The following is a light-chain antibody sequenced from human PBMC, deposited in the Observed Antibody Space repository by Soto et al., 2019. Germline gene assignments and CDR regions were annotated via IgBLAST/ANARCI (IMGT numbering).Light chain of an antibody. CDR2: DVN. J-gene: IGLJ3*02. Sequence: QSALTQPPSASGSPGQSVAISCTGTSSDVGGYNYVSWYQQHPGKAPKLMIYDVNKWPSGVPHRFSGSKSGNTASLTISGLQAEDEADYHCCSYAGSHTPWVFGGGTKVTVL. CDR1: SSDVGGYNY. V-gene: IGLV2-11*01. CDR3: CSYAGSHTPWV.